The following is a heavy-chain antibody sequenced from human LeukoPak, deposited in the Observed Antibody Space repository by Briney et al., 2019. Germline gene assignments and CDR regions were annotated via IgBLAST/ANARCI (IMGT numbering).Heavy chain of an antibody. CDR1: GYTFTSYG. V-gene: IGHV1-18*01. CDR2: ISAYDGHT. J-gene: IGHJ4*02. D-gene: IGHD2-21*02. CDR3: ARACRGNCQEGFDY. Sequence: ASVKVSCKASGYTFTSYGVSWVRQAPGQGLEWMAWISAYDGHTKFEQKHQDRVTMTTDTSTNTAYMELKSLRSDDTAIYYCARACRGNCQEGFDYWGQGTLVTVSS.